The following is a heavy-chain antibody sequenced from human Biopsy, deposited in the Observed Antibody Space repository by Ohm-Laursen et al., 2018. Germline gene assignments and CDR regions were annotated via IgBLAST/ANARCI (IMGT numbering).Heavy chain of an antibody. CDR2: IYTSGIT. V-gene: IGHV4-4*07. CDR3: ARDRDRRGWFDP. CDR1: GGSLSSYS. Sequence: SETLSLTCSVSGGSLSSYSWSWIRQPAGKGLEWIGQIYTSGITNYNPSLKSRVTMSVDTSKNKFSLRVSPVTAADTAVYYCARDRDRRGWFDPWSQGTLVTVSS. D-gene: IGHD1-14*01. J-gene: IGHJ5*02.